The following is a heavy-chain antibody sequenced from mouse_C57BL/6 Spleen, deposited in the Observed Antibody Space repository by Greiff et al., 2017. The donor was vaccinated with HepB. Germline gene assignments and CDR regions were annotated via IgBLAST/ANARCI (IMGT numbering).Heavy chain of an antibody. J-gene: IGHJ4*01. Sequence: VQLQQSGAELVKPGASVKMSCKASGYTFTSYWITWVKQRPGQGLEWIGDIYPGSGSTNYNEKFKSKATLTVDTSSSTAYMQLSSLTSEDSAVCYCARAPDDKSAMDYWGQGTSVTVSS. CDR2: IYPGSGST. D-gene: IGHD2-3*01. CDR3: ARAPDDKSAMDY. V-gene: IGHV1-55*01. CDR1: GYTFTSYW.